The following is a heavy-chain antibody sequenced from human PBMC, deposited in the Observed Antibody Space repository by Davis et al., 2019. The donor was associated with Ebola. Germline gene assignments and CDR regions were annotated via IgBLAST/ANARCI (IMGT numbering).Heavy chain of an antibody. CDR1: GFTFSSYS. Sequence: PGGSLRLSCAASGFTFSSYSMNWVRQAPGKGLEWVSSISSSSSYIYYADSVKGRFTISRDNAKNSLYLQMNSLRAEDTAVYYCARDLSWEVPPLYYYYYYMDVWGKGTTVTVSS. J-gene: IGHJ6*03. V-gene: IGHV3-21*01. D-gene: IGHD6-13*01. CDR3: ARDLSWEVPPLYYYYYYMDV. CDR2: ISSSSSYI.